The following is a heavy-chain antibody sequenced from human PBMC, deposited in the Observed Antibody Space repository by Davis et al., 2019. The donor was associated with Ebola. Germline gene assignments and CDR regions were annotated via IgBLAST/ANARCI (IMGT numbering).Heavy chain of an antibody. J-gene: IGHJ3*02. CDR3: ARGHCSTASCFTAFDI. CDR2: IYYSGTT. D-gene: IGHD2-2*02. V-gene: IGHV4-39*01. CDR1: GDSVSTWNSY. Sequence: LETLSLTCTVSGDSVSTWNSYWGWIYQPPGKGLEWIGSIYYSGTTYYNPSLKSRVTISVDASKNQFSLNLISLTAADTATYYCARGHCSTASCFTAFDIWGQGTMVTVSS.